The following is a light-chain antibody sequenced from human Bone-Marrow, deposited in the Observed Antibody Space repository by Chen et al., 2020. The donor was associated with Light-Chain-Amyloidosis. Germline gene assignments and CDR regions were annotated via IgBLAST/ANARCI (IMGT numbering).Light chain of an antibody. V-gene: IGLV2-11*01. J-gene: IGLJ1*01. Sequence: QSALPQPRPVSGSPGQSVTISCTGTSSDVGGYESVSWYQQHPGKAPKFLIYDVNKRPSGVPDRFSGSKSGNSASLTISGLQTEDEADYFCCSYAGSSPYVFGTGTTVTVL. CDR3: CSYAGSSPYV. CDR2: DVN. CDR1: SSDVGGYES.